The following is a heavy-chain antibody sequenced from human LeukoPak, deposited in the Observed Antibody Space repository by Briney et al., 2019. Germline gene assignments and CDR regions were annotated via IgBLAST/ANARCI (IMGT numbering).Heavy chain of an antibody. V-gene: IGHV1-3*03. CDR3: ARSPACSGGSCYSHWFDP. Sequence: ASVKVSCKASGYTFTSYAMHWVRQAPGQRLEWMGWINAGNGNTKYSQEFQGRVTITRDTSASTAYMELSSLRSEDMAVYYCARSPACSGGSCYSHWFDPWGQGTLVTVSS. J-gene: IGHJ5*02. CDR1: GYTFTSYA. D-gene: IGHD2-15*01. CDR2: INAGNGNT.